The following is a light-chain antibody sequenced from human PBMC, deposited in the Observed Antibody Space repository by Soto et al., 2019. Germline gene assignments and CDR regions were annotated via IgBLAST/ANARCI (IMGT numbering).Light chain of an antibody. CDR1: SSNIANKY. CDR2: DND. J-gene: IGLJ2*01. CDR3: GTWDSSLSAVV. V-gene: IGLV1-51*01. Sequence: QSVLPQPPSVSAAPGQKVTSSCSGSSSNIANKYVSWYQQLPGTAPKLLIYDNDKRPSGITDRFSGSKSGTSATLGITGLQTGDEADYYCGTWDSSLSAVVFGGGTQLTVL.